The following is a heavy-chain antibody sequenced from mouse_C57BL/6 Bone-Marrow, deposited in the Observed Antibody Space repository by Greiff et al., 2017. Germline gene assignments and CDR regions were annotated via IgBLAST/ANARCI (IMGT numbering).Heavy chain of an antibody. CDR1: GFTFSDYG. J-gene: IGHJ1*03. CDR3: ARDYYGSSDGYFDV. CDR2: ISSGSSTI. D-gene: IGHD1-1*01. V-gene: IGHV5-17*01. Sequence: EVKLMESGGGLVKPGGSLKLSCAASGFTFSDYGMHWVRQAPEKGLEWVAYISSGSSTIYYADTVKGRFTISRDNAKNTLFLQMTSLRSEDTAMYYCARDYYGSSDGYFDVWGTGTTVTGSS.